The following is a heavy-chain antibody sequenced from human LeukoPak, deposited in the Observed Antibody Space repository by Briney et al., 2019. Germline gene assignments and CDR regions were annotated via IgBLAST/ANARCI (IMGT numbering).Heavy chain of an antibody. V-gene: IGHV3-33*01. CDR2: IWYDGSNK. Sequence: PGRSLRLSCAASGFTLSSYGMHWVRQAPGNGLEWVAVIWYDGSNKYYADSVKGRFTISRDNSKNTLYLQMNSLRAEDTAVYYCARGVGAGYCSSTSCRAGYYYYYYMDVWGKGTTVTVSS. CDR3: ARGVGAGYCSSTSCRAGYYYYYYMDV. D-gene: IGHD2-2*01. CDR1: GFTLSSYG. J-gene: IGHJ6*03.